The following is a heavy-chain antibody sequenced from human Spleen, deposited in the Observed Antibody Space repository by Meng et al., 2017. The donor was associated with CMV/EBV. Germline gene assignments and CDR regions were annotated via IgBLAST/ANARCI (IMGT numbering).Heavy chain of an antibody. CDR2: ITGSGGST. CDR1: GFSFSNCA. Sequence: AGFSFSNCAMSWGGQAPGKGLKWVSTITGSGGSTSYADSVEGRFTISRDNSEKMVHLQMNSLRVEDTAVYYCAKEVFRGAFSAFDIWGQGTMVTVSS. D-gene: IGHD3-10*01. J-gene: IGHJ3*02. CDR3: AKEVFRGAFSAFDI. V-gene: IGHV3-23*01.